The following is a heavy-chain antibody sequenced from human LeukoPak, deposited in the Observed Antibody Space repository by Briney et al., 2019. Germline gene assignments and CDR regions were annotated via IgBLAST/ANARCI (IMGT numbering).Heavy chain of an antibody. CDR1: GGSISSYY. CDR2: IYYSGST. Sequence: SETLSLTCTVSGGSISSYYWSWIRQPPGKGLEWIGYIYYSGSTNYNPSLKSRVTISVDTSKNQFSLKLSSVTAADTAVYYCASLRERSYYTRGFDYWGQGSLVTVSS. D-gene: IGHD5-18*01. CDR3: ASLRERSYYTRGFDY. J-gene: IGHJ4*02. V-gene: IGHV4-59*08.